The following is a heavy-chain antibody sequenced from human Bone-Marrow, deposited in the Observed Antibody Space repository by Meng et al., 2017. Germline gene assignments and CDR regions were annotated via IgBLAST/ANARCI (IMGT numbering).Heavy chain of an antibody. D-gene: IGHD2-21*02. J-gene: IGHJ6*02. Sequence: GGSLRLSCAASGFTFSSYAMHWVRQAPGKGLEWVAVISYDGSNKYYADSVKGRFTISRDNSKNTLYLQMNSLRAEDTAVYYCARDQEYIVVVTAIRSNYYYGMDVWGQGTTVTVSS. CDR1: GFTFSSYA. V-gene: IGHV3-30*04. CDR3: ARDQEYIVVVTAIRSNYYYGMDV. CDR2: ISYDGSNK.